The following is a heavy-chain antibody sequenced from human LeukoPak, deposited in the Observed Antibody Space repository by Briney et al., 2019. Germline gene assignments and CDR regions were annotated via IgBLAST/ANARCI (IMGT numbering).Heavy chain of an antibody. V-gene: IGHV3-48*01. CDR1: GFTFSSYS. CDR2: ISSSSSTI. J-gene: IGHJ4*02. Sequence: GGSLRLSCAASGFTFSSYSMNWVRQAPGKGLEWVSYISSSSSTIYYADSVKGRFTISRDNAKNSLYLQMNSLRAEDTAVYFCARDLAYALFDYWGQGTLVTVSS. D-gene: IGHD3-16*01. CDR3: ARDLAYALFDY.